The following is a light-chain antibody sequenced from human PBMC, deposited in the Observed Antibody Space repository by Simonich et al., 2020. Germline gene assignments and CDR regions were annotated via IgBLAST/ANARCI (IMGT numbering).Light chain of an antibody. Sequence: DIQMTQSPSTLSASVEDRVTITCRASQSISSLLSWYQQKTGKAPKLLLYTAFSLESGVPSRFSGRGSGTEFTLTISSLQPDDFATYYCQQYNSYYTFGQGTKLEIK. CDR1: QSISSL. V-gene: IGKV1-5*03. J-gene: IGKJ2*01. CDR3: QQYNSYYT. CDR2: TAF.